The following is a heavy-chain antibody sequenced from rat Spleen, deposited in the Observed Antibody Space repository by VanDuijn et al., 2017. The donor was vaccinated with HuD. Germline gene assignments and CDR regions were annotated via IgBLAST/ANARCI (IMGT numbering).Heavy chain of an antibody. Sequence: EVQLVESGGGLVQPGRSLNLSCAASGFTFSSYDMAWVRQAPTKGLEWVASISPSGRNTYYRDSVKGRFTVSRDNAKSTLSLQMDSLRSEDTATYYCARRHYGYTDYFDYWGQGVMVTVSS. CDR1: GFTFSSYD. CDR2: ISPSGRNT. CDR3: ARRHYGYTDYFDY. J-gene: IGHJ2*01. V-gene: IGHV5S23*01. D-gene: IGHD1-11*01.